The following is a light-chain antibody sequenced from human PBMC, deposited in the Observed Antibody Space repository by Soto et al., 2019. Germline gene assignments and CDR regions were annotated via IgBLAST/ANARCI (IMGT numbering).Light chain of an antibody. Sequence: DIQMTQSPSSLSASVGDRVTITCQASQDISNYLNWYQQKPGKAPKLLIYDASNLETGVPSRFSGSGSGTDFTFTISSLQPKDIATYYYQQYDNLPPLFTFGPGTKVDIK. CDR2: DAS. CDR3: QQYDNLPPLFT. J-gene: IGKJ3*01. CDR1: QDISNY. V-gene: IGKV1-33*01.